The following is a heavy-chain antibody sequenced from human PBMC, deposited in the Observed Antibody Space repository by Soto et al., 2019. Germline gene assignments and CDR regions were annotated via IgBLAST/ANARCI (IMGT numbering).Heavy chain of an antibody. D-gene: IGHD6-13*01. Sequence: QLQLQESGPGLVRPSETLSLTCTVSGGSISSTSYYWGWVRQSPGKGLEWIGSIFKTGTTYYNPSRKLRAPISVDTSTNQFSLKLRSVPAADTAVYYCARHLWEAAGPFDHWGQGTLVTVSS. CDR2: IFKTGTT. V-gene: IGHV4-39*01. J-gene: IGHJ4*02. CDR1: GGSISSTSYY. CDR3: ARHLWEAAGPFDH.